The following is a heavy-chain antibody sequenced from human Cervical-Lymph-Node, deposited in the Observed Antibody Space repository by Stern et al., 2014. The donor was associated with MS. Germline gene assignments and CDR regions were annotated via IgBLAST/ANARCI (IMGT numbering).Heavy chain of an antibody. CDR3: AENMDV. J-gene: IGHJ6*02. CDR1: GFTFTNYY. CDR2: ISPKNGDT. Sequence: QVQLVQSGAELKKPGASVQVSCKPSGFTFTNYYIHWLRQAPGQRPEWIGRISPKNGDTNYAAKFQGRVTMTRDTSIDFVSLEVTRVKFDDSAVYYCAENMDVWGQGTTVTVSS. V-gene: IGHV1-2*02.